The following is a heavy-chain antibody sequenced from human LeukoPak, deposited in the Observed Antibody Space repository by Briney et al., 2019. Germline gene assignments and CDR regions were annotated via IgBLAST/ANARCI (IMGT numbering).Heavy chain of an antibody. J-gene: IGHJ4*02. V-gene: IGHV1-18*01. Sequence: GASVKVSCKASGYTFTSYDINWVRQATGQGLEWMGWISAYNGNTNYAQKLQGRVTMTTDTSTSTAYMELRSLRSDDTAVYYCARDSGSGYDFLGPGDYWGQGTLVTVSS. CDR1: GYTFTSYD. CDR3: ARDSGSGYDFLGPGDY. D-gene: IGHD5-12*01. CDR2: ISAYNGNT.